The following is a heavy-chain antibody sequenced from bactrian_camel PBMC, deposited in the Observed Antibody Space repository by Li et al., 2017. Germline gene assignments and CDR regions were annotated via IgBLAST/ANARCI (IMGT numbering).Heavy chain of an antibody. Sequence: EVQLVESGGGLVQPGGSLRLSCAASGFTFSSYDMSWVRQAPGKGLEWVSRIDNGGISTYYADSVKGRFTVSRDNAKNTLYLQMNSLKTEDTAVYYCATKTGGSWFFSPDYNYWGQGTQVTVS. D-gene: IGHD6*01. CDR2: IDNGGIST. V-gene: IGHV3S40*01. CDR3: ATKTGGSWFFSPDYNY. CDR1: GFTFSSYD. J-gene: IGHJ4*01.